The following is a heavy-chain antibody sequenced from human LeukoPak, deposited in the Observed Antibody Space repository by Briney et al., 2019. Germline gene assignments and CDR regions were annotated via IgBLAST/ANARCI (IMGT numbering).Heavy chain of an antibody. CDR3: ASRWPYSSGWYVSFWDY. D-gene: IGHD6-19*01. CDR2: ITGGADST. J-gene: IGHJ4*02. CDR1: GFTFSDYY. Sequence: PGGSLRLSCEASGFTFSDYYMSWIRQAPGKGLEWVSAITGGADSTYYADSVKGRFTISRDNSKNTLYLQMNSLRAEDTAVYYCASRWPYSSGWYVSFWDYWGQGTLVTVSS. V-gene: IGHV3-23*01.